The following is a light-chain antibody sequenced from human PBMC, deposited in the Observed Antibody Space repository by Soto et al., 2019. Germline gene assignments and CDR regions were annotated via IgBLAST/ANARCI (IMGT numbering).Light chain of an antibody. CDR3: QQYNDYPLT. CDR1: QAISTM. V-gene: IGKV1-5*03. J-gene: IGKJ4*01. Sequence: DIQMTRSPSTLSASVGDRITITCRASQAISTMLAWYQQKPGKAPKFLIYKASSLESGVPSRFSGSGSGTEFTLTISNLQPDDFAIYYCQQYNDYPLTFGGGTKVDIK. CDR2: KAS.